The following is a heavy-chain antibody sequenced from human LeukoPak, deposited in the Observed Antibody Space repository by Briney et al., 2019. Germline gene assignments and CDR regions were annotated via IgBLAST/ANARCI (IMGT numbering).Heavy chain of an antibody. CDR2: INPNSGGT. V-gene: IGHV1-2*04. D-gene: IGHD6-13*01. Sequence: ASVKVSCKASGYTFTGYYMYWVRQAPGQGLEWMGWINPNSGGTNYAQKFQGWVTMTRDTSISTAYMELSRLRSDDAAVYYCARGGIAAAGTRENWFDPWGQGSLVTVSS. CDR3: ARGGIAAAGTRENWFDP. J-gene: IGHJ5*02. CDR1: GYTFTGYY.